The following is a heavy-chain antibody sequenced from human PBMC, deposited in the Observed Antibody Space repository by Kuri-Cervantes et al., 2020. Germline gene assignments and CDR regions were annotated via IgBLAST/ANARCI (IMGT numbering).Heavy chain of an antibody. D-gene: IGHD3-3*01. V-gene: IGHV3-48*02. CDR3: AGAGRIYYDFWSGYHIGNWADYYYMDV. CDR2: IGSSGSLI. CDR1: GFSFSTYG. J-gene: IGHJ6*03. Sequence: GESLKISCAASGFSFSTYGMSWVRQAPGKGLEWISYIGSSGSLIYYEDSVKGRVTISRDNAGNSLYLQMNSLRDEDTAVYYCAGAGRIYYDFWSGYHIGNWADYYYMDVWGKGTTVTVSS.